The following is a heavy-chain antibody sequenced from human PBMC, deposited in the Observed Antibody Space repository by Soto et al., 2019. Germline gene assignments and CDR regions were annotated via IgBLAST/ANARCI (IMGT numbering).Heavy chain of an antibody. CDR2: VFYRGGT. V-gene: IGHV4-39*01. CDR1: GDFISNSSYY. CDR3: ARHGNGDYFDY. J-gene: IGHJ4*02. D-gene: IGHD2-8*01. Sequence: QLQLQESGPGLVKPPETLPLTCTVSGDFISNSSYYWAWIRQPPGKGLEWVGTVFYRGGTYYNPSLKSRVTISVDTSKNQFSLKLSSVTAADTAVYYCARHGNGDYFDYWGQGTMVTVSS.